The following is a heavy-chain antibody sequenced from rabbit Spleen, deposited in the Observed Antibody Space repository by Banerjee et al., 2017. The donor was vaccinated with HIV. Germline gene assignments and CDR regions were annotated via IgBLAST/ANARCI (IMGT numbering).Heavy chain of an antibody. J-gene: IGHJ4*01. Sequence: QLVESRGGLVTPGGSLKLSCKASGFTISNNYWMNWVRQAPGKGLEWIGYIYPGFGLKKYANSVKGRFTISSDNTQNTVFLQMTSLTASDTATYFCARGFPSSSGYYLNLWGQGTLVTVS. V-gene: IGHV1S7*01. CDR1: GFTISNNY. D-gene: IGHD1-1*01. CDR2: IYPGFGLK. CDR3: ARGFPSSSGYYLNL.